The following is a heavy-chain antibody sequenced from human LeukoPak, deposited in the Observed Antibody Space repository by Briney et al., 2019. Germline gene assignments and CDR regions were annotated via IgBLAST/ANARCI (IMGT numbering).Heavy chain of an antibody. V-gene: IGHV3-21*01. Sequence: PGGSLRLSCAASGFTFSSRSMNWVRQAPGKGLEWVSSISSSSSYIYYADSVKGRFTISRDNAKNSLYLQMNSLRAEDTAVYYCARDRGTAFDYWGQGTLVTVSS. CDR2: ISSSSSYI. CDR1: GFTFSSRS. J-gene: IGHJ4*02. CDR3: ARDRGTAFDY. D-gene: IGHD3-10*01.